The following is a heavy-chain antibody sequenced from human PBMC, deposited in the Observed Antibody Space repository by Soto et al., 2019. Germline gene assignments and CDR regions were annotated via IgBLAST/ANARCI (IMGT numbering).Heavy chain of an antibody. CDR3: ATEGSGSYYVYYYYYGMDV. Sequence: SVKVSCKASGFTFTNSAVQWVRQARGQRLEWIGWIAVGSGNINYAQKFQDRVTITRDMSTSTAYMELSSLRSEDTAVYYCATEGSGSYYVYYYYYGMDVWGQGTTVTVSS. J-gene: IGHJ6*02. CDR2: IAVGSGNI. D-gene: IGHD3-10*01. V-gene: IGHV1-58*01. CDR1: GFTFTNSA.